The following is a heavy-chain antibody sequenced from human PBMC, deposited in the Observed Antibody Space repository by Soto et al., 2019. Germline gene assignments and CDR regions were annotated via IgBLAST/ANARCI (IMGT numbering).Heavy chain of an antibody. V-gene: IGHV3-23*01. CDR3: AKSSSSFSKSFDY. D-gene: IGHD6-6*01. Sequence: PGGSLRLSCAASGFTFSSYAISWVRQAPGKGLEWVSAISGSDGSTYYADSVKGRFTISRDNSKNTLYLQMNSLRAEDTAVYYCAKSSSSFSKSFDYWGQGTLVTVSS. J-gene: IGHJ4*02. CDR2: ISGSDGST. CDR1: GFTFSSYA.